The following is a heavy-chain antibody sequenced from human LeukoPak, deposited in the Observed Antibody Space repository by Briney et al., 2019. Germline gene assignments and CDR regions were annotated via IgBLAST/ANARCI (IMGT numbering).Heavy chain of an antibody. CDR1: GASIRNYY. D-gene: IGHD1-26*01. J-gene: IGHJ4*02. V-gene: IGHV4-4*09. Sequence: PSETLSLTCSVSGASIRNYYGSWIRQTPEKGLEWMGHIHTSGESRYYPSLESRLTMSIDTSRNQLSLKLISVTAADTAVYFCARLESYHDFWGQGALVTVSS. CDR3: ARLESYHDF. CDR2: IHTSGES.